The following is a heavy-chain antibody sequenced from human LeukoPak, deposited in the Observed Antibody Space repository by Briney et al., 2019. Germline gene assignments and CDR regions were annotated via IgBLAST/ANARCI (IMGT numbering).Heavy chain of an antibody. Sequence: SVKVSCKASGGTFSSYAISWVRQAPGQGREWMGRIIPILGIANYAQKFQGRVTITADKSTSTAYMELSSLRSEDTAVYYCARDKNYCSGGSCYSVRFDYWGQGTLVTVSS. J-gene: IGHJ4*02. V-gene: IGHV1-69*04. CDR1: GGTFSSYA. CDR3: ARDKNYCSGGSCYSVRFDY. D-gene: IGHD2-15*01. CDR2: IIPILGIA.